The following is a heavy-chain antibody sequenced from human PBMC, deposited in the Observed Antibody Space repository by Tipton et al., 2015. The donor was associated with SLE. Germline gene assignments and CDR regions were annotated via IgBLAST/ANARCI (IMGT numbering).Heavy chain of an antibody. CDR1: GFPFSTYA. CDR3: ARPLGKGRDY. Sequence: QLVQSGGGLVQPGGSLRLSCAASGFPFSTYAMTWVRQAPGKGLEWVSTISGSGGSTYYADSVKGRFSISRDNSKNTLYLQMNNLRVEDTAPYYCARPLGKGRDYWGQGTLVTVSS. CDR2: ISGSGGST. J-gene: IGHJ4*02. V-gene: IGHV3-23*04. D-gene: IGHD4-23*01.